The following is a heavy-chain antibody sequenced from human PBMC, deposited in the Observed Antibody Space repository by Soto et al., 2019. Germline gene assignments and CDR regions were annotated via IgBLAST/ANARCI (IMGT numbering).Heavy chain of an antibody. Sequence: QVHLVQSGAEVKKPGASVKVSCKGPGYGFTTYGITWVRQAPGQGLEWRPWISAHNGHTNYAHKLQGRVTGTRDTSTSTAYMELRSLRSDDTAVYYCARGRYGGYWGQGALVTVPS. V-gene: IGHV1-18*01. D-gene: IGHD3-10*01. J-gene: IGHJ4*02. CDR3: ARGRYGGY. CDR1: GYGFTTYG. CDR2: ISAHNGHT.